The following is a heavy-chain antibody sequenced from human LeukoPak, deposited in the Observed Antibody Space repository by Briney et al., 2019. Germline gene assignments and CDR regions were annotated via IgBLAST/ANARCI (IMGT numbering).Heavy chain of an antibody. CDR1: GFTFSSYA. Sequence: GGSLRLSXAASGFTFSSYAMSWVRQAPGKGLEWVSAISGSGGSTYYADSVKGRFTISGDNSKSTLYLQMNSLRAEDTAVYYCAKVSSGWYLDYWGQGTLVTVSS. V-gene: IGHV3-23*01. D-gene: IGHD6-19*01. CDR3: AKVSSGWYLDY. J-gene: IGHJ4*02. CDR2: ISGSGGST.